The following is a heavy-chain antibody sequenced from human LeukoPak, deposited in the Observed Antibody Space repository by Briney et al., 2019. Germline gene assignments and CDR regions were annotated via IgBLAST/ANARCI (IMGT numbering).Heavy chain of an antibody. J-gene: IGHJ2*01. CDR1: GGTFRSYA. V-gene: IGHV1-69*13. Sequence: SVKVSCKASGGTFRSYAISWVRQAPGQGLEWMGGIIPIFGTTNYAQKFQGRVTITADESTSTAYMELSSLRSEDTAVYYCARGGGTGYSSSRDWYFDLWGRGTLVTVSS. CDR3: ARGGGTGYSSSRDWYFDL. CDR2: IIPIFGTT. D-gene: IGHD6-13*01.